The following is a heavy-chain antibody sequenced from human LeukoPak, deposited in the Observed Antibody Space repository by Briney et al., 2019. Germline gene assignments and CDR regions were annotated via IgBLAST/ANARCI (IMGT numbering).Heavy chain of an antibody. CDR3: AREAPPEYCSSTSCYFFYGMDV. CDR1: GFTFSSYS. D-gene: IGHD2-2*01. J-gene: IGHJ6*02. Sequence: PGGSLRLSCAASGFTFSSYSMNWVRQAPGKGLEWVSSISSSSSYIYYADSVKGRFTISRDNAKNSLYLQMNSLRAEDTAVYYCAREAPPEYCSSTSCYFFYGMDVWGQGTTVTVSS. V-gene: IGHV3-21*01. CDR2: ISSSSSYI.